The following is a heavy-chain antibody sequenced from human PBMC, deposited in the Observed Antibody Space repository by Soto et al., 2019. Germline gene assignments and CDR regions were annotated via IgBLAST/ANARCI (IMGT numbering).Heavy chain of an antibody. CDR1: GGSIRSYY. D-gene: IGHD3-10*01. J-gene: IGHJ4*02. V-gene: IGHV4-59*08. CDR3: ASMGYHYGSGSYPLAY. Sequence: QVQLQESGPGLVKPSETLSLTCTDSGGSIRSYYWTWIRQPPGKGLEWIGFMYNSGSTHYNPSLKSRVTISLDTSKNQFSLNLRSVTAADTAVYYCASMGYHYGSGSYPLAYWGQGTLVTVSS. CDR2: MYNSGST.